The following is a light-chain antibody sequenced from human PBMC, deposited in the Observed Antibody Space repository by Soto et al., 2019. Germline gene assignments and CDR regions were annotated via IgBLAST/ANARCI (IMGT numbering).Light chain of an antibody. CDR2: GAS. J-gene: IGKJ1*01. Sequence: IVLTQSPGTLSLSPGERATLSCRASQSVSSSYLAWYQQKPGQAPRLLIYGASSRATGIPDRFNGSGSGTHFTLTISRLEPEDFEVYYCQQYGSSRTFGQGTKLEIK. CDR1: QSVSSSY. CDR3: QQYGSSRT. V-gene: IGKV3-20*01.